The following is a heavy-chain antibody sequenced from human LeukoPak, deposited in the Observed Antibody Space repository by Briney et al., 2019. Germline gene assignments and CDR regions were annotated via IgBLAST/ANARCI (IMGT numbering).Heavy chain of an antibody. V-gene: IGHV4-39*01. CDR3: TRHTRPARSGYENAWYI. CDR1: GGSISSSSYY. J-gene: IGHJ3*02. Sequence: SETLSLTCTVSGGSISSSSYYWDWIRRPPGKGLEWIGNLYDSGSTHYNPSLRSRVTISADTSKNQLSLKLSSVTAADTAVYCWTRHTRPARSGYENAWYIWGQGTMVTVSS. D-gene: IGHD5-12*01. CDR2: LYDSGST.